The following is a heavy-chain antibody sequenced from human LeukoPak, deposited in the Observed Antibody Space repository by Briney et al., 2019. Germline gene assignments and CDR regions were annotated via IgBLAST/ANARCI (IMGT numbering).Heavy chain of an antibody. CDR2: MNPNSGNT. D-gene: IGHD2-2*01. Sequence: ASVKVSFKASGYTFTSYDINWVRQAPGQGLEWMGWMNPNSGNTGYAQKFQGRVTMTRNTSISTAYMELSSLRSEDTAVYYCARSSSYYYGMDVWGQGTTVTVSS. J-gene: IGHJ6*02. CDR3: ARSSSYYYGMDV. V-gene: IGHV1-8*01. CDR1: GYTFTSYD.